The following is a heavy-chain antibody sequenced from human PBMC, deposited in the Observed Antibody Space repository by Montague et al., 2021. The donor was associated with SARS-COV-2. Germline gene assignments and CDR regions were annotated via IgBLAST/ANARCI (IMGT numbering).Heavy chain of an antibody. CDR3: ARIRGFGELFPIHHYYGMDV. D-gene: IGHD3-10*01. Sequence: SETLSLTCVVYGGSFSDYHWSWIRHPPGKGLEWIGEINHSGSTNYNPSLKSLITIPVDTSKNQFSLKLSSVTAAGTAVYYCARIRGFGELFPIHHYYGMDVWGQGTTATVSS. CDR2: INHSGST. V-gene: IGHV4-34*01. CDR1: GGSFSDYH. J-gene: IGHJ6*02.